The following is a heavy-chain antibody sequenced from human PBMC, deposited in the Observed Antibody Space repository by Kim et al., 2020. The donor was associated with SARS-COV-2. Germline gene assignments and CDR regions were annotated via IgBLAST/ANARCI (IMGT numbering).Heavy chain of an antibody. Sequence: YYADSVKGRFTISRDNAKNSLFLQVNSLRADDTAVYYCARGGTTMAYFDYWGQGTLVTVSS. D-gene: IGHD4-17*01. V-gene: IGHV3-11*01. J-gene: IGHJ4*02. CDR3: ARGGTTMAYFDY.